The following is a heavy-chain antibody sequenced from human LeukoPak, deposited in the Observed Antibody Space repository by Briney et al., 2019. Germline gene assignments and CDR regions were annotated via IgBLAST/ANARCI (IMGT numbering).Heavy chain of an antibody. CDR2: ISYDGSNK. Sequence: GGSLRLSCAASGFTFSGYPIHWVRQAPGKGLEWVAVISYDGSNKYYADSVKGRFTISRDNSKNTLYLQMNSLRAEDTAFYYCARDLAYSRLGYWGQGMLVTVSS. V-gene: IGHV3-30-3*01. D-gene: IGHD5-18*01. CDR1: GFTFSGYP. CDR3: ARDLAYSRLGY. J-gene: IGHJ4*02.